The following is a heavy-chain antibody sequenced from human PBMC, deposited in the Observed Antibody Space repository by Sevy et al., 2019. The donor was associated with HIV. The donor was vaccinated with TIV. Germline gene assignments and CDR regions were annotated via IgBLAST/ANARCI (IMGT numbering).Heavy chain of an antibody. CDR2: INRDGSST. D-gene: IGHD3-16*01. CDR3: LSQGGDWFDP. V-gene: IGHV3-74*01. J-gene: IGHJ5*02. CDR1: GFTFRSDW. Sequence: GGYLRLSCAASGFTFRSDWMHCVRQAPGKGLVWVSRINRDGSSTAYADSVKGRFTISRDNAKNTLYLQMNSLRAEDTSVYYCLSQGGDWFDPWGQGTSVIVSS.